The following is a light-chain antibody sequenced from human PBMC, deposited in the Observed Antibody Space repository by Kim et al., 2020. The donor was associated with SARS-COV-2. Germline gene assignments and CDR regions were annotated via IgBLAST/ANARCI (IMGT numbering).Light chain of an antibody. V-gene: IGLV2-14*03. Sequence: QSALTQPASVSGSPGQSITSSCTGTSGDVGGYNYVAWYQQHPGKAPQLIIYDVNMWPSGVSHRFSGSQSGNTASLTISDLQVEDEAAYYGSSYTSSVTLLFGGGTQLTVL. CDR3: SSYTSSVTLL. CDR1: SGDVGGYNY. CDR2: DVN. J-gene: IGLJ2*01.